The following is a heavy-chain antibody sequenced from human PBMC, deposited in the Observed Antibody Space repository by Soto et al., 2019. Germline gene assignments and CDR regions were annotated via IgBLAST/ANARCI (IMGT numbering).Heavy chain of an antibody. J-gene: IGHJ6*03. CDR2: FDPEDGET. CDR1: GYTLTELS. V-gene: IGHV1-24*01. D-gene: IGHD5-18*01. Sequence: ASVKVSCKVSGYTLTELSMHWVRQAPGKGLEWMGGFDPEDGETIYAQRFQGRVTMTEDTSTDTAYMELSSLRSEDTAVYYCATDKAGFMVRGYYYMDVWGKGTTVTVSS. CDR3: ATDKAGFMVRGYYYMDV.